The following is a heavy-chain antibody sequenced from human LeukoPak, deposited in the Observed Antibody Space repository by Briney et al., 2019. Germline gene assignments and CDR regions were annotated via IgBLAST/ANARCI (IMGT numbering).Heavy chain of an antibody. J-gene: IGHJ4*02. CDR1: GFTFSSYA. CDR3: AKDAPDYYDSSGYYYGSY. V-gene: IGHV3-23*01. CDR2: ISGSGGST. D-gene: IGHD3-22*01. Sequence: PGGSLRLSCAASGFTFSSYAMSWVRQAPGKGLEWVSAISGSGGSTYYADSVKGRFTISRDNSKNTLYLQMNSLRAEDTAVYYCAKDAPDYYDSSGYYYGSYWGQGTLVTVSS.